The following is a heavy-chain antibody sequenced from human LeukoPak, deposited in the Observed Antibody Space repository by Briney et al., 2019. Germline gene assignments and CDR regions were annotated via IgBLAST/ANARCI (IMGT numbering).Heavy chain of an antibody. J-gene: IGHJ4*02. CDR2: IYYSGGT. CDR3: ARQSQYSGYQAPDY. CDR1: GGSISGYH. Sequence: SETLSLTCTVSGGSISGYHWSWIRQPPGKGLEWIGYIYYSGGTNYNPSLISRVTISVDTSKNEFSLKLNSVTAADTAVYYCARQSQYSGYQAPDYWGQGTLVTVSS. V-gene: IGHV4-59*08. D-gene: IGHD5-12*01.